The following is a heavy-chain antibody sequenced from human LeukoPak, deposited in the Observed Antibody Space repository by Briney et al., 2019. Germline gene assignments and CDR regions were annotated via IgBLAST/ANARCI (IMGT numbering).Heavy chain of an antibody. V-gene: IGHV4-59*08. J-gene: IGHJ3*02. Sequence: PSETLSLTFTVSGGSISSYYWSWIRQPPGKGLEWIGYIYYSGSTNYNPSLKSRVTISVDTSKNQFSLKLSSVTAADTAVYYCARVSLGAFDIWGQGTMVTVSS. CDR1: GGSISSYY. CDR3: ARVSLGAFDI. CDR2: IYYSGST.